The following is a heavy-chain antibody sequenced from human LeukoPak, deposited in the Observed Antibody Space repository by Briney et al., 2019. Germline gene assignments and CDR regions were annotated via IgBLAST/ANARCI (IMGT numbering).Heavy chain of an antibody. CDR3: ARFDYYYMDV. CDR2: INHSGST. Sequence: SETLSLTCAVYGGSFSGYYWSWIRQPPGKGLEWIGEINHSGSTNYNPSLKSRVTISVDTSKNQFSLKLSSVTAADTAVYYCARFDYYYMDVWGKGTTVTVSS. D-gene: IGHD3-16*01. CDR1: GGSFSGYY. V-gene: IGHV4-34*01. J-gene: IGHJ6*03.